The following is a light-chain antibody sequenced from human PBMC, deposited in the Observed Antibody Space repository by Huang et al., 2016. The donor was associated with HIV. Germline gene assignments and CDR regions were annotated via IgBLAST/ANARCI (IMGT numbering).Light chain of an antibody. Sequence: ILMSQSPATLSVSPGDSATLSCRANQTVNNNVAWFQQKVGQSPRLIIYSASVRAPAIGVPDRFLGRGAGTEFTLSITSVQSEDLAVYYCQQYFDWPWTFGQGTRV. CDR2: SAS. V-gene: IGKV3-15*01. J-gene: IGKJ1*01. CDR1: QTVNNN. CDR3: QQYFDWPWT.